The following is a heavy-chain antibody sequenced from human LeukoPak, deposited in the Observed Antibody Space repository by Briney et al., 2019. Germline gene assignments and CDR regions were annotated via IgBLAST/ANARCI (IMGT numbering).Heavy chain of an antibody. Sequence: SEILSLTCTVSGGSISSYYWSWIRQPPGKGLEWIGYIYYSGSTNYNPSLRSRVTISVDTSKNQFSLKLSSVTAADTAVYSCARHRYYYDSSGYYTLGYYFDYWGQGTLVTVSS. D-gene: IGHD3-22*01. CDR3: ARHRYYYDSSGYYTLGYYFDY. CDR1: GGSISSYY. V-gene: IGHV4-59*08. CDR2: IYYSGST. J-gene: IGHJ4*02.